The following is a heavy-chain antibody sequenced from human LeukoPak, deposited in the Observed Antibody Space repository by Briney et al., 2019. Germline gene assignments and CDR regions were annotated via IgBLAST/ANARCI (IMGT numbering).Heavy chain of an antibody. V-gene: IGHV3-74*01. CDR2: INTDYSST. Sequence: PGGSLTLSCAASGFTFSNYWMHWVLQAPGKGLVWVSRINTDYSSTSYADSVKGRFAISRDNAENTLFLQMHSLRVEDTAVYYCARAGSGWDAYFDYWGQGILVIVSS. CDR3: ARAGSGWDAYFDY. D-gene: IGHD6-19*01. J-gene: IGHJ4*02. CDR1: GFTFSNYW.